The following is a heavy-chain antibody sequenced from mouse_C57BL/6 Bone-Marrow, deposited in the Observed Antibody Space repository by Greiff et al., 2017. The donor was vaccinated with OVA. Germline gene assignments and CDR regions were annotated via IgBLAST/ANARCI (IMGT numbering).Heavy chain of an antibody. CDR1: GFSFNTYA. CDR3: VRRGDGYFYAMDY. CDR2: IRSKSNNYAT. J-gene: IGHJ4*01. V-gene: IGHV10-1*01. D-gene: IGHD2-3*01. Sequence: EVQVVESGGGLVQPKGSLKLSCAASGFSFNTYAMNWVRQAPGKGLEWVARIRSKSNNYATYYADSVKDRFTISRDDSESMLYLQMNNLKTEDTAMYYCVRRGDGYFYAMDYWGQGTSVTVSS.